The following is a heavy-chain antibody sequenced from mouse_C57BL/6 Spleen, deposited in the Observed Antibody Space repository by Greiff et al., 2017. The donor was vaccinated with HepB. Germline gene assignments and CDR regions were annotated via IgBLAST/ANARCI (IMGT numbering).Heavy chain of an antibody. Sequence: QVQLKESGPELVKPGASVKISCKASGYAFSSSWMNWVKQRPGKGLEWIGRIYPGDGDTNYNGKFKGKATLTADKSSSTAYMQLSSLTSEDSAVYFCAREEVPYSNWFAYWGQGTLVTVSA. CDR2: IYPGDGDT. V-gene: IGHV1-82*01. D-gene: IGHD2-5*01. CDR1: GYAFSSSW. J-gene: IGHJ3*01. CDR3: AREEVPYSNWFAY.